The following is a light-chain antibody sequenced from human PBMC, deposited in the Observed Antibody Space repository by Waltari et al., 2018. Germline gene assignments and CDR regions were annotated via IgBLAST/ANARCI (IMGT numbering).Light chain of an antibody. CDR2: EVS. CDR1: SSDVGGYNY. CDR3: RSYTSSSTLV. Sequence: QSALTQPASVSGSPGQSITIPCTGTSSDVGGYNYASWYQQHPGKAPKLMIYEVSNRPSGVSDRFSGSKSVNTASLTISGLQAEDEADYYCRSYTSSSTLVFGGGTKLTVL. J-gene: IGLJ2*01. V-gene: IGLV2-14*01.